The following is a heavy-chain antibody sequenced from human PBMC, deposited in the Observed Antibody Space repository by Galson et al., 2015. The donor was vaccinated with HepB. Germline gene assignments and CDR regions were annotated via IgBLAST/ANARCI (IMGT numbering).Heavy chain of an antibody. D-gene: IGHD4-17*01. CDR1: GGTFSSYT. CDR3: ASAMVTTKRYYFDY. J-gene: IGHJ4*02. CDR2: IIPILGIA. Sequence: SVKVSCKASGGTFSSYTISWVRQAPGQGLEWMGGIIPILGIANYAQKFQGRVTITADKSTSTAYMELSSPRSEDTAVYYCASAMVTTKRYYFDYWGQGTLVTVSS. V-gene: IGHV1-69*10.